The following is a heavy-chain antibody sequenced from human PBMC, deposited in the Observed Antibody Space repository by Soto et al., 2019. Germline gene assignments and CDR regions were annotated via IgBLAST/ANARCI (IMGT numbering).Heavy chain of an antibody. CDR3: ARGSGWYASDY. D-gene: IGHD6-19*01. Sequence: SETLSLTCAVYGGSFSGYYWSWMRQPPGKGLEWIGEINHSGSTNYNPSLKSRVTISVDTSKNQFSLKLSSVTAADTAVYYCARGSGWYASDYWGQGTLVTVSS. V-gene: IGHV4-34*01. J-gene: IGHJ4*02. CDR2: INHSGST. CDR1: GGSFSGYY.